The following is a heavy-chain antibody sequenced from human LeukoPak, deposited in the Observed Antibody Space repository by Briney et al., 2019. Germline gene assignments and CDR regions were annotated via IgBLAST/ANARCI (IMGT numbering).Heavy chain of an antibody. Sequence: GGSLRLSCAASGFTFSSYSMNWVRQAPGRGLEWVSYISSSSSTIYYSDSVKGRFTISRDNAKNSLYLQMNRLRAEDTAVYFCSRNPTAYNWFDPWGQGTLVTVSS. CDR3: SRNPTAYNWFDP. CDR1: GFTFSSYS. J-gene: IGHJ5*02. CDR2: ISSSSSTI. V-gene: IGHV3-48*01. D-gene: IGHD1-14*01.